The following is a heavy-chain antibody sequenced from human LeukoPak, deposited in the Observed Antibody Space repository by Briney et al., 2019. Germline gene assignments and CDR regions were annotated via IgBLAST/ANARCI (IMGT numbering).Heavy chain of an antibody. CDR2: INPNSGGT. J-gene: IGHJ4*02. CDR3: ARSKAGATLYGY. CDR1: GYTFTGYY. Sequence: ASVKVSCKASGYTFTGYYMHWVRQAPGQGLEWMGWINPNSGGTNYAQKFQGRVTMTRDTSISTAYMEVSRLRSDDTAVYYCARSKAGATLYGYWGQGTLVTVSS. V-gene: IGHV1-2*02. D-gene: IGHD1-26*01.